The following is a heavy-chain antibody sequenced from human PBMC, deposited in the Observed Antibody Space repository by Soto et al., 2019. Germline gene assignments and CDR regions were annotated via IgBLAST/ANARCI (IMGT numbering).Heavy chain of an antibody. CDR1: AFIFSDHS. CDR2: IGDTGTFI. CDR3: ARDQRYLRQGYSDY. D-gene: IGHD4-4*01. Sequence: EVQLVESGGGLVKPGGSLRLSCVGSAFIFSDHSMNWVRQAPGKGLEWVTSIGDTGTFIYYADSVKGRFTISRDNPKNSLFLQMDSLRPEDTAVYYCARDQRYLRQGYSDYWGQGTLVTVSS. J-gene: IGHJ4*02. V-gene: IGHV3-21*01.